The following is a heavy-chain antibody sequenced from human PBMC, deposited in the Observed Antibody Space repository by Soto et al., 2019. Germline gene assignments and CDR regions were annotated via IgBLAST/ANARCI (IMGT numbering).Heavy chain of an antibody. CDR1: GYTFTSYG. CDR3: ARVSPSSRAAEP. Sequence: ASVTVCCKASGYTFTSYGIRWVRQAPGQGLEWMGWISAYNGNTNYAQSLQGRVTMTTDTSTTTAYMELRSLKSDDTAVYYCARVSPSSRAAEPWGQGTLVTVS. CDR2: ISAYNGNT. D-gene: IGHD6-13*01. J-gene: IGHJ4*02. V-gene: IGHV1-18*01.